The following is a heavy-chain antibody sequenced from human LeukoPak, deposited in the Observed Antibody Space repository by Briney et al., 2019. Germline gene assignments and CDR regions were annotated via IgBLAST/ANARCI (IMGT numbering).Heavy chain of an antibody. CDR1: GFTFSSYE. J-gene: IGHJ4*02. Sequence: PGGSLRLSCAASGFTFSSYEMNWVRQAPGKGLEWVSYISSSGSTIYYADSVKGRFTISRDNSKNTLYLQMNSLRAEDTAVYYCAKEKLRYFDWPCPYYFDYWGQGTPVTVSS. D-gene: IGHD3-9*01. V-gene: IGHV3-48*03. CDR3: AKEKLRYFDWPCPYYFDY. CDR2: ISSSGSTI.